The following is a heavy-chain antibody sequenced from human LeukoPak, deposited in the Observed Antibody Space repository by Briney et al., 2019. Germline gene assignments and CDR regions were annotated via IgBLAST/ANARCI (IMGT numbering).Heavy chain of an antibody. CDR3: TRDLPYSSSWESIDY. V-gene: IGHV1-18*01. Sequence: ASVKVSFKASGYTFTIYGISWVRQAPGQGLEWMGWISAYNGNTNYAQKLQGRVTMTTDTSTSTAYMELRSLRSDDTAVYYCTRDLPYSSSWESIDYWGQGTLVTVSS. D-gene: IGHD6-13*01. J-gene: IGHJ4*02. CDR1: GYTFTIYG. CDR2: ISAYNGNT.